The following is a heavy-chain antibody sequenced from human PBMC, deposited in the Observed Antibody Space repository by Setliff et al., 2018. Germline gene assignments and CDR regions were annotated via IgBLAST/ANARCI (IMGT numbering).Heavy chain of an antibody. D-gene: IGHD3-3*01. CDR2: IYPGDSDT. V-gene: IGHV5-51*01. CDR1: GYSFTSYW. Sequence: GESLKISCKGSGYSFTSYWIGWVRQMPGKGLEWMGIIYPGDSDTRYSPSFQGKVTISADKSISTAYLQWSSLKASDTAMYYCARSRSNFWSGYFNWFDPWGQGTLVTVSS. J-gene: IGHJ5*02. CDR3: ARSRSNFWSGYFNWFDP.